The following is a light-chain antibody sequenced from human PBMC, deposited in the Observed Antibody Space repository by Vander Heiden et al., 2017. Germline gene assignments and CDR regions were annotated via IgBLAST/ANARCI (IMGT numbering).Light chain of an antibody. Sequence: QSALTHPASMSGSPGQSITLSCTGTSSDVGLYNYVSWYQQLPGKAPKVLIHDVSTRPSGVSHRFSGSKSGNTASLTISGLQTEDEAHYYCSSYTSITTLVFGTGTKVTVL. CDR1: SSDVGLYNY. CDR2: DVS. J-gene: IGLJ1*01. CDR3: SSYTSITTLV. V-gene: IGLV2-14*03.